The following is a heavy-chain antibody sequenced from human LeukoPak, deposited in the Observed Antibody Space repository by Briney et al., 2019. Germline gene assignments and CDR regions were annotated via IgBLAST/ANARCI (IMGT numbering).Heavy chain of an antibody. CDR1: GFTFSSYS. CDR3: ARDSRGEGRAAAGRGAFDI. CDR2: ISSSSSTI. V-gene: IGHV3-48*04. J-gene: IGHJ3*02. Sequence: GGSPRLSCAASGFTFSSYSMNWVRQAPGKGLEWVSYISSSSSTIYYADSVKGRFTISRDNAKNSLYLQMNSLRAEDTAVYYCARDSRGEGRAAAGRGAFDIWGQGTMVTVSS. D-gene: IGHD6-13*01.